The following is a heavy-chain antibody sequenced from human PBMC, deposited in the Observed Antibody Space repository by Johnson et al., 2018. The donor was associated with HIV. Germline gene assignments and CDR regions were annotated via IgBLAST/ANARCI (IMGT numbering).Heavy chain of an antibody. CDR1: GFTFDDYA. Sequence: VESGGGLVQPGGSLRLSCAASGFTFDDYAMHWVRQAPGKGLEWVSGISWNGGKTAYVDSVKGRFTFSRDNGKNSLYLHMNSLRAEDTALYYCASDGWELLGVAAFDIWGQGTMVTVSS. V-gene: IGHV3-9*01. CDR3: ASDGWELLGVAAFDI. D-gene: IGHD1-26*01. J-gene: IGHJ3*02. CDR2: ISWNGGKT.